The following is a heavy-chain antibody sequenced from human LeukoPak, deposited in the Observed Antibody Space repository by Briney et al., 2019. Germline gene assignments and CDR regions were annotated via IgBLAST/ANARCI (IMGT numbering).Heavy chain of an antibody. Sequence: ASVKVSCKASGYTFTGYYMHWVRQAPGQGLEWMGWINPNSGGTNYAQKFQGRVTMTRDTSISTAYMELSRLRSDDTAVYYCARAPIEGLWFGELSYYYYGMDVWGQGTTVTVSS. CDR2: INPNSGGT. CDR1: GYTFTGYY. V-gene: IGHV1-2*02. J-gene: IGHJ6*02. D-gene: IGHD3-10*01. CDR3: ARAPIEGLWFGELSYYYYGMDV.